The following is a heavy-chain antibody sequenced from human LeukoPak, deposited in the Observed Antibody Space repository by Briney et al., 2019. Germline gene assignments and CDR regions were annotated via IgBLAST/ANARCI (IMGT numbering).Heavy chain of an antibody. Sequence: ASVKVSCKASGGTFSSYAISWVRQAPGQGLEWMGRIIPILGIANYAQKFQGRVTITADKSTSTAYMEPSSLRSEDTAVYYCATDLPTRNIFKYWGQGTLVTVSS. D-gene: IGHD2/OR15-2a*01. CDR3: ATDLPTRNIFKY. J-gene: IGHJ4*02. V-gene: IGHV1-69*04. CDR1: GGTFSSYA. CDR2: IIPILGIA.